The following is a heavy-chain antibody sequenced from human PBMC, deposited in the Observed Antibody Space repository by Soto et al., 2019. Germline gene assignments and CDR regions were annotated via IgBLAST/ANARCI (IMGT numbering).Heavy chain of an antibody. D-gene: IGHD5-18*01. J-gene: IGHJ4*02. CDR1: GYIFSDYY. Sequence: QVQLVQSGSDVKKPGASFTVSCKASGYIFSDYYIHWVRQAPGQGLEWMGWIDPRNGGTKYAQKFQDRLTQTTDTSTRTAFLELRRLRLDDSAVFFCARVLYRNVIHAWGQGTLVTVSS. V-gene: IGHV1-2*02. CDR3: ARVLYRNVIHA. CDR2: IDPRNGGT.